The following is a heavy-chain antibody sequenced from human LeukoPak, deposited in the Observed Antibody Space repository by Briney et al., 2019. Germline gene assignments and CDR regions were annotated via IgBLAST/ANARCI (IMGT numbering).Heavy chain of an antibody. D-gene: IGHD5-24*01. Sequence: ASVKVSCKASGYTFTSYYMHWVRQAPGQGLEWMGVINPTGGSTSYAHKFQGRITLTRDMSTSTDYLEPSSLRSDDTAVYYCARDISVRDAAWWFNPWGQGTLVTVSS. CDR2: INPTGGST. V-gene: IGHV1-46*01. CDR3: ARDISVRDAAWWFNP. CDR1: GYTFTSYY. J-gene: IGHJ5*02.